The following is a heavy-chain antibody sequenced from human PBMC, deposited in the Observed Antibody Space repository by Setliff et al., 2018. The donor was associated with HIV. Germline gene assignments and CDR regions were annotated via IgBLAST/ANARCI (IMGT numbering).Heavy chain of an antibody. CDR3: ARLRINDY. Sequence: GGSLRLSCAASGFTFSNSWMHWVRQAPGKGLVWVSRINTDGSSATYADSVKGRFTISRDNAKNSLYLQMDSLRVEDTAVYYCARLRINDYWGQGTPVTVSS. CDR1: GFTFSNSW. V-gene: IGHV3-74*03. J-gene: IGHJ4*02. CDR2: INTDGSSA.